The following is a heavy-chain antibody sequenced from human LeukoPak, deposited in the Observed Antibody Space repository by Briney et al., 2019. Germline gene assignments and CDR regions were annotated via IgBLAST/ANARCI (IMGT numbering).Heavy chain of an antibody. Sequence: PSQTLSLTCAVYGGSFSGYYWSWIRQRPGKRLEWIGEINHSGSTNYNPSLKRRVNISLDTSKNQFSLKLSSVTAADTAVYYCAAYYYDSSGYFDYWGQGTLVSVSS. D-gene: IGHD3-22*01. V-gene: IGHV4-34*01. CDR2: INHSGST. CDR1: GGSFSGYY. CDR3: AAYYYDSSGYFDY. J-gene: IGHJ4*02.